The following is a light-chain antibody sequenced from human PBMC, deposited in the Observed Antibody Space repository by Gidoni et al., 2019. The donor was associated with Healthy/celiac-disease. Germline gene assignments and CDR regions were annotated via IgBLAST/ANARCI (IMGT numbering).Light chain of an antibody. Sequence: EIVLTQSPATLSLSPGERATLSCRASQSFSSYLAWYQQKPGQAPGLLIYDASNRATGIPARFSGSGSGTDFTLTISSLEPEDFAVYYCQQRSNWPPLTFGGGTKVEIK. J-gene: IGKJ4*01. CDR3: QQRSNWPPLT. V-gene: IGKV3-11*01. CDR2: DAS. CDR1: QSFSSY.